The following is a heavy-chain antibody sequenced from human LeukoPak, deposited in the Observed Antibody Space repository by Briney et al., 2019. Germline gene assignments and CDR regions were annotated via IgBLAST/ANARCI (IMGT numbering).Heavy chain of an antibody. CDR3: ARDKAAPDY. CDR2: ISGSGTST. CDR1: GFTFSSYA. V-gene: IGHV3-23*01. J-gene: IGHJ4*02. Sequence: GGSLRLSCAASGFTFSSYAMSWVRQSPGKGLEWVSAISGSGTSTYYADSVKGRFTISRDISENSLYLQMNSLRAEDTAVYYCARDKAAPDYWGQGTLVTVSS. D-gene: IGHD6-6*01.